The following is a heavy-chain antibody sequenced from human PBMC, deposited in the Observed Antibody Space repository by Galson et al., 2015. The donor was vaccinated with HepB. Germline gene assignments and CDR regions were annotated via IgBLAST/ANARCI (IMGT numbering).Heavy chain of an antibody. J-gene: IGHJ6*02. Sequence: SCKASGGTFSSYAISWVRQAPGQGLEWMGGIIPIFGTANYAQKFQGRVTITADESTSTAYMELSSLRSEDTAVYYCARDQGDGYNYGYYHYGMDVWGQGTTVTVSS. CDR1: GGTFSSYA. D-gene: IGHD5-24*01. CDR2: IIPIFGTA. CDR3: ARDQGDGYNYGYYHYGMDV. V-gene: IGHV1-69*01.